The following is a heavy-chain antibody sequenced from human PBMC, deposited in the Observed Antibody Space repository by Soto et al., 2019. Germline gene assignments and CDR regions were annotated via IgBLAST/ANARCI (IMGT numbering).Heavy chain of an antibody. CDR3: ARQGPGSY. CDR2: IFPGDYET. J-gene: IGHJ4*02. D-gene: IGHD2-15*01. V-gene: IGHV5-51*01. Sequence: LKVSRKGSRYSFSTYWMGWVRQIPGKGLEWMGLIFPGDYETTYSPSFQGHVSISADTSTSTAYLQWNSLKTSDSAIYYCARQGPGSYWGQGTQVTVSS. CDR1: RYSFSTYW.